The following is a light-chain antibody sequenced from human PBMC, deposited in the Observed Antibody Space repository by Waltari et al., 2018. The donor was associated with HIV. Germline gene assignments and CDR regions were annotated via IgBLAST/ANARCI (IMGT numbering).Light chain of an antibody. Sequence: QSVLTPLPSASGTPGQRVTIPCSGNTSNLGRNYVYCYKQLTGTAPQLLIYRKSQRPSGVPARFSGSKSGTSAFLAISGLRSEDETDYYCAAWDDTLTGPHVVFGGGTKLTVL. CDR3: AAWDDTLTGPHVV. CDR1: TSNLGRNY. J-gene: IGLJ2*01. V-gene: IGLV1-47*01. CDR2: RKS.